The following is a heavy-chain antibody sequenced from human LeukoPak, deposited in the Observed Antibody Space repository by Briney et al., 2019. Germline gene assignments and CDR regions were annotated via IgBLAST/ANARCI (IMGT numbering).Heavy chain of an antibody. V-gene: IGHV3-7*01. D-gene: IGHD2/OR15-2a*01. CDR1: AFTFSSYS. Sequence: PGGSLRLSCAASAFTFSSYSMNWVRQAPGKGLEWVANIKQDGSEKYYVDSVKGRFTISRDNAKNSLYLQMNSLRAEDTAVYYCASDLGDSTQPPYPFDAFDIWGQGTMVTVSS. CDR3: ASDLGDSTQPPYPFDAFDI. CDR2: IKQDGSEK. J-gene: IGHJ3*02.